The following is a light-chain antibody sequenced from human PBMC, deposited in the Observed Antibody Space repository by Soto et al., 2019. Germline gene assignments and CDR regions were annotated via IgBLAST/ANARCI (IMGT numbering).Light chain of an antibody. J-gene: IGKJ2*01. V-gene: IGKV3-11*01. Sequence: EIVLTQSPATLSLSPGERATLSCGASQSVDSYLAWYQQKPGQAPRLLIYDASNRATGIPVRFTGSGSGTDFTLTISSLEPEDFAVYYCQQRRLWPYTFGQGTRLEIK. CDR1: QSVDSY. CDR2: DAS. CDR3: QQRRLWPYT.